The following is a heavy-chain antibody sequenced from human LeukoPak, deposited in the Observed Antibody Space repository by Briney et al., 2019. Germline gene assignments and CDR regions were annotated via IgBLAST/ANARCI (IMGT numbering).Heavy chain of an antibody. CDR2: ISGSGGST. J-gene: IGHJ3*02. D-gene: IGHD5-18*01. V-gene: IGHV3-23*01. CDR3: AKALSADTGMVTEHDAFDI. Sequence: GGSLRLSCAASGFTFSSYAMSWVRQAPGKGLEWDSAISGSGGSTYYADSVKGRFTISRDNSKNTLYLQMNSLRAEDTAVYYCAKALSADTGMVTEHDAFDIWGQGTMVTVSS. CDR1: GFTFSSYA.